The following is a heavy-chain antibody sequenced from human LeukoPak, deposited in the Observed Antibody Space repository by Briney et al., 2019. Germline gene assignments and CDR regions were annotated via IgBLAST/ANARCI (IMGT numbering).Heavy chain of an antibody. CDR2: ISYDGSTK. V-gene: IGHV3-30*18. J-gene: IGHJ4*02. Sequence: PGRSLRLSCEASGFTFSHYASHWVRRAPGKGLEWVALISYDGSTKHYADSVKGRFTISRDNSKNTLSLQINSLRSEDTAVYYCAKDLHYYGPGSSPQYWGQGTLVTVSS. D-gene: IGHD3-10*01. CDR3: AKDLHYYGPGSSPQY. CDR1: GFTFSHYA.